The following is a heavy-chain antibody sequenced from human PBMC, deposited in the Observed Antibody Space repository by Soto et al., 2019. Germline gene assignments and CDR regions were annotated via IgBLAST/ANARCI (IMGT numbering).Heavy chain of an antibody. D-gene: IGHD5-18*01. CDR3: ARVGLQVWYYWYFDL. J-gene: IGHJ2*01. CDR2: INHSGST. Sequence: QVQLQQWGAGLLKPSETLSLTCAVYGASFSCYYWSWIRQPPGKGLEWIGEINHSGSTNYNPSLRSRVTISVDTSKNEYSLELSSVTAADTAVYYCARVGLQVWYYWYFDLWGRGTPVTVSS. V-gene: IGHV4-34*01. CDR1: GASFSCYY.